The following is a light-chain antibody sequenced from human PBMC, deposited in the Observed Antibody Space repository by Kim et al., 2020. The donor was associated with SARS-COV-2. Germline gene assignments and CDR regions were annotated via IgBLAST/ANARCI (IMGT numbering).Light chain of an antibody. CDR3: QSADSSGTYRV. CDR2: KDS. CDR1: ALPKQY. J-gene: IGLJ3*02. V-gene: IGLV3-25*01. Sequence: SYELIQPPSVSVSPGQTARITCSGDALPKQYAYWYQQKPGQAPVLVIYKDSERPSGIPARFSGSSSGTTVTLTISGVQAEDEADYYCQSADSSGTYRVFGGGTKLKVL.